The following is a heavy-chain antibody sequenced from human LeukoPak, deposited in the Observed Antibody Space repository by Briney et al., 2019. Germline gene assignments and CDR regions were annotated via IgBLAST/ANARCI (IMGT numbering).Heavy chain of an antibody. Sequence: GGSLRLSCAASGFTFSSYWMHWVRQAPGKGLVWVSRINSDGGSTSYADSVKGRFTISRDNAKNTLYLQMNSLRAEDTAVYYCAREGGYSGYDPDYWGQGTLVTVSS. CDR1: GFTFSSYW. CDR2: INSDGGST. D-gene: IGHD5-12*01. J-gene: IGHJ4*02. CDR3: AREGGYSGYDPDY. V-gene: IGHV3-74*01.